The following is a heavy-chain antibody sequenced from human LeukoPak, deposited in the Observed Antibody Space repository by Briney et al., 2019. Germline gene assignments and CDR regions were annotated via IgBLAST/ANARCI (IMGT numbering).Heavy chain of an antibody. Sequence: ASVKVSCKASGYTFSDYYVHWVRQAPGQGLEWMGWINPNRGDTKYAQKFQGRLTMTRDTSISTAYMELSRLRSDDTAVYYCASTSYYDISGYYPYWGQGTLVTVSS. CDR1: GYTFSDYY. V-gene: IGHV1-2*02. CDR3: ASTSYYDISGYYPY. D-gene: IGHD3-22*01. J-gene: IGHJ4*02. CDR2: INPNRGDT.